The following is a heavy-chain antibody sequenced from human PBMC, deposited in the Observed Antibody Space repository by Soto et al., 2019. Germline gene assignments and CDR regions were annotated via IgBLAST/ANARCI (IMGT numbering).Heavy chain of an antibody. Sequence: EVQLLESGGGLVQPGGSLRLSCTASGFTFSSYTMSWVRQAPGQGLEWVSAISSSGGSTFYADSVKARFAISRDNSKNTLVLQMNSLRADATAVYYWANEGSFTSSGFYDDFHYWGQGTLVTVSS. D-gene: IGHD3-22*01. V-gene: IGHV3-23*01. CDR2: ISSSGGST. CDR1: GFTFSSYT. J-gene: IGHJ4*02. CDR3: ANEGSFTSSGFYDDFHY.